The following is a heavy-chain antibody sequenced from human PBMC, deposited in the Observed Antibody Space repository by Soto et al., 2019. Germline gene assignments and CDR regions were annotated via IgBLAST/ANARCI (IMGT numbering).Heavy chain of an antibody. V-gene: IGHV4-4*02. CDR3: ARILNTHIAVAGKNDY. CDR1: GCSISSSNW. J-gene: IGHJ4*02. D-gene: IGHD6-19*01. CDR2: IYHSGST. Sequence: SGTLSLTCAVSGCSISSSNWWSGFRQPPGKGLEWIGEIYHSGSTNYNPSLKSRVTISVDKSKNQFSLKLSSVTAADTAVYYCARILNTHIAVAGKNDYWGQGTLVTVSS.